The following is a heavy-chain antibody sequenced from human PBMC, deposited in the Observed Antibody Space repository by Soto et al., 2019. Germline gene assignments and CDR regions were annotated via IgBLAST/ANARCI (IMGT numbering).Heavy chain of an antibody. Sequence: SETLSLTCTVSGGSISSYYWSWIRQPAGKGLEWIGRIYTSGSTNYNPSLKSRVTMSVDTSKNQFSLKLSSVTAADTAVYYCAREMNYYDSSGYPVGPYYFDYWGQGTLVTVS. V-gene: IGHV4-4*07. CDR2: IYTSGST. D-gene: IGHD3-22*01. J-gene: IGHJ4*02. CDR3: AREMNYYDSSGYPVGPYYFDY. CDR1: GGSISSYY.